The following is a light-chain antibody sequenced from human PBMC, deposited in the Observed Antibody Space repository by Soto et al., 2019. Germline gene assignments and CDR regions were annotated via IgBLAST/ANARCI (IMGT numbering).Light chain of an antibody. V-gene: IGLV1-51*01. CDR3: GTWDDSLNGVV. CDR1: SSNIGNNY. J-gene: IGLJ2*01. CDR2: DNN. Sequence: QSVLTQPPSVSAAPGQKVTISCSGSSSNIGNNYVSWYQQLPGTAPKLLIYDNNKRPSGIPDRFSGSKSGTSATLGITGLQTGDEADYYCGTWDDSLNGVVFGGGTKLTVL.